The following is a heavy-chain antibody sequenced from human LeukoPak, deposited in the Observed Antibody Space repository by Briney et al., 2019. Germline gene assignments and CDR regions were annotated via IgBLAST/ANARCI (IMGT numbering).Heavy chain of an antibody. D-gene: IGHD3-22*01. CDR3: ARDQHSSRYYLDY. CDR2: ISSSSYI. J-gene: IGHJ4*02. V-gene: IGHV3-21*01. CDR1: GFTFSSYS. Sequence: GGSLRLSCAASGFTFSSYSMNWVRQAPGKGLEWVSSISSSSYIYYADSVKGRFTISRDNAKNSLYLQMNSLRAEDTAVYYCARDQHSSRYYLDYWGQGTLVTVSS.